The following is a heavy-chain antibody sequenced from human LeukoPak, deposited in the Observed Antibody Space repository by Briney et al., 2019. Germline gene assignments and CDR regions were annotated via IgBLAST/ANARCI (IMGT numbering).Heavy chain of an antibody. Sequence: GASLRLSCATSGFIFSNYAMYWVRQAPGKGLEWVSAISGRSDNTYYADSVKGRFTLSRDSSKNTLYLQMNSLRADDTAVYYCAKWGDYDVLTGYYVSDFWGQGTLVTVSS. CDR3: AKWGDYDVLTGYYVSDF. J-gene: IGHJ4*02. V-gene: IGHV3-23*01. CDR1: GFIFSNYA. D-gene: IGHD3-9*01. CDR2: ISGRSDNT.